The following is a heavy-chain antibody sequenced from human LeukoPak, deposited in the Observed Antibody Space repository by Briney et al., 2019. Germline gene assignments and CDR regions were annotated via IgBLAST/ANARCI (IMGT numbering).Heavy chain of an antibody. V-gene: IGHV3-23*01. CDR1: GFTFSSYA. CDR2: ISGSGGST. D-gene: IGHD3-22*01. CDR3: AKQTVRGPDSSGYYYYYGMDV. J-gene: IGHJ6*02. Sequence: PGGSPRLSCAASGFTFSSYAMSWVRQAPGKGLEWVSAISGSGGSTYYADSVKGRFTISRDNSKNTLYLQMNSLRAEDTAVYYCAKQTVRGPDSSGYYYYYGMDVWGQGTTVTVSS.